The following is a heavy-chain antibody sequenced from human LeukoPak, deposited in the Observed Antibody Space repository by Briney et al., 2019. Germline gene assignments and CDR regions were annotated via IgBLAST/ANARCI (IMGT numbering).Heavy chain of an antibody. CDR3: ARQYYDYVWGSYFIYYYYYMDV. D-gene: IGHD3-16*01. V-gene: IGHV4-39*01. CDR1: GGSISSSSYY. Sequence: SETLSLTCTVSGGSISSSSYYWGWIRQPPGKGLESIGSIYYSGSTYYNPSLKSRVTISVDTSKNQFSLKLSSVTAADTAVYYCARQYYDYVWGSYFIYYYYYMDVWGKGTTVTISS. CDR2: IYYSGST. J-gene: IGHJ6*03.